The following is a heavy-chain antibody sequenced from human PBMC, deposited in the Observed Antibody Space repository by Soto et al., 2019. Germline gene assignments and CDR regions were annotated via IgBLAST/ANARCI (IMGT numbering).Heavy chain of an antibody. CDR3: ARDSGCGAGDSVNDYIDY. V-gene: IGHV3-7*01. CDR1: GFNFHWYW. CDR2: IKTDASEK. J-gene: IGHJ4*01. Sequence: GGSLRLSCAASGFNFHWYWMSWVRQAPGKGLGWLAIIKTDASEKKYVDSVKGRFTLSRDIAKNSVYLQMDCLRTEDTAVYDCARDSGCGAGDSVNDYIDYWGHGALVTVSS. D-gene: IGHD3-10*01.